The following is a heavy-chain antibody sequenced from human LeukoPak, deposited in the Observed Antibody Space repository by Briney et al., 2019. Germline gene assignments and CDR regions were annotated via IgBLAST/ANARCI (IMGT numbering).Heavy chain of an antibody. V-gene: IGHV3-23*01. Sequence: PGGSLRLSCAASGFTVSSNYMSWVRQAPGKGLEWVSAISGSGGSTYYADSVKGRFTISRDNSKNTLYLQMNSLRAEDTAVYYCAKPLLLGYSSGWYESGWDYWGQGTLVTVSS. J-gene: IGHJ4*02. CDR2: ISGSGGST. CDR3: AKPLLLGYSSGWYESGWDY. CDR1: GFTVSSNY. D-gene: IGHD6-19*01.